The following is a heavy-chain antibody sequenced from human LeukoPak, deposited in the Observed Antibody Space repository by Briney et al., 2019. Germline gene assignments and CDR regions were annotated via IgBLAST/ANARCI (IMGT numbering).Heavy chain of an antibody. CDR2: INHSGST. J-gene: IGHJ1*01. CDR3: ARQRSRYSSGWQYFQH. V-gene: IGHV4-34*01. Sequence: SETLSLTCAVYGGSFSGYYWSWIRPPPGKGLAWIGEINHSGSTNYNPSLKSRVTISVDTSKNQFSLKLSSVTAADTAVYYCARQRSRYSSGWQYFQHWGQGTLVTVSS. D-gene: IGHD6-19*01. CDR1: GGSFSGYY.